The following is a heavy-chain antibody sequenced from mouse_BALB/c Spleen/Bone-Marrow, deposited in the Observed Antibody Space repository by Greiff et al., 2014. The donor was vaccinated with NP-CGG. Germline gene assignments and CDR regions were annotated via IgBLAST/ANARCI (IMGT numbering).Heavy chain of an antibody. J-gene: IGHJ3*01. CDR3: ARNGNFGAWFAY. Sequence: DVQLVESGAELVKPGASVKLSCTASGFNIKDTYMPWVKQRPEQGLEWIGRIDPANGNTKYDPKFQGKATITADTSSNTAYLQLSSLTSEDTAIYYCARNGNFGAWFAYWGQGTLVTVSA. V-gene: IGHV14-3*02. D-gene: IGHD2-1*01. CDR2: IDPANGNT. CDR1: GFNIKDTY.